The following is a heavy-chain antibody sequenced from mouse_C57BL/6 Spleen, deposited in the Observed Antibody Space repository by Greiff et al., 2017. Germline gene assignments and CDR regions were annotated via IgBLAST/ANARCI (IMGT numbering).Heavy chain of an antibody. CDR1: GYTFTDYY. V-gene: IGHV1-26*01. CDR2: INPNNGGT. D-gene: IGHD2-5*01. CDR3: ARSYSNYVYWYFDV. Sequence: EVQLQQSGPELVKPGASVKISCKASGYTFTDYYMNWVKQSHGKSLEWIGDINPNNGGTSYNQKFKGKATLTVDKSSSTAYMELRSLTSEDSAVYYCARSYSNYVYWYFDVWGTGTTVTVSS. J-gene: IGHJ1*03.